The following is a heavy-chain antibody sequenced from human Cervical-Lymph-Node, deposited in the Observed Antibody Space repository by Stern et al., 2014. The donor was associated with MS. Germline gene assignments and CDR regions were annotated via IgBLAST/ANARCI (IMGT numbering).Heavy chain of an antibody. D-gene: IGHD6-19*01. J-gene: IGHJ4*02. V-gene: IGHV3-21*01. Sequence: VQLVESGGGLVKPGGSLRLSCAASGFTFSSYGMNWVRQAPGKGLEWVSSISSGGTYIYYADSLKGRFTISRDNAKNSLFLQMNSLRAEDTAVYYCAPDSGWYVSWGQGTLVTVSS. CDR2: ISSGGTYI. CDR1: GFTFSSYG. CDR3: APDSGWYVS.